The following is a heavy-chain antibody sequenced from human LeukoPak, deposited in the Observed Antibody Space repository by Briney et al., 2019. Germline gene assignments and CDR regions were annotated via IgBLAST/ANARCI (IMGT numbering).Heavy chain of an antibody. J-gene: IGHJ4*02. V-gene: IGHV1-69*04. CDR1: AGTFSSYA. CDR3: ARSNYYGSGSTGSLDY. CDR2: IIPILGIA. D-gene: IGHD3-10*01. Sequence: SVKVSCKASAGTFSSYAISWVRQAPGQGLEWMGRIIPILGIANYAQKFQGRVTITADKSTSTAYMELSSLRSEDTAVYYCARSNYYGSGSTGSLDYWGQGALVTVSS.